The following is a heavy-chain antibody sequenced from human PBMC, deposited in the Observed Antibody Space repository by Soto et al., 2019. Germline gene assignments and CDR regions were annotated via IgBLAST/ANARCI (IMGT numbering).Heavy chain of an antibody. D-gene: IGHD3-10*01. CDR1: GLTVSNAY. Sequence: EVQLVESGGGLIQPGGSLRLSCAASGLTVSNAYMAWVRQAPGMGLEWVSVIYDNGTTYYADYVKARFPISTDTATHTLSLQMASLRAEVTAVYYCRRPLPSGRIYGLGVWGKGRTVP. CDR2: IYDNGTT. J-gene: IGHJ6*04. CDR3: RRPLPSGRIYGLGV. V-gene: IGHV3-53*01.